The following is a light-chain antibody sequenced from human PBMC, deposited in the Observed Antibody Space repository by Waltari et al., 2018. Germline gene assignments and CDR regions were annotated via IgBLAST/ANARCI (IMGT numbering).Light chain of an antibody. Sequence: QAVLTQPASLSASPGASASLTCTLRSGINVGPYRIYWYQQKPGSPPQFLLSYKSDSDNQRGSGVPSRFSGSKYASANAVILFISGLQSEDEADYWCMIWHSRVVLFGGGTKLTVL. CDR1: SGINVGPYR. CDR3: MIWHSRVVL. V-gene: IGLV5-45*01. CDR2: YKSDSDN. J-gene: IGLJ2*01.